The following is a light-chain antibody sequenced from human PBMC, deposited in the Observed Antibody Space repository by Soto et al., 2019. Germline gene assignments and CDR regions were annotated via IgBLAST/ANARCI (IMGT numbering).Light chain of an antibody. CDR1: QSVRNNY. Sequence: EIVLTQSPDTLSLSPGERATLSCRASQSVRNNYLAWYQQKPGQAPWFLIYDASSRATGIPDRFSGSGSGTDFTLTISRLEPEDFAVYYCQQYGSTPLTFGGGTKVDIE. CDR3: QQYGSTPLT. J-gene: IGKJ4*01. V-gene: IGKV3-20*01. CDR2: DAS.